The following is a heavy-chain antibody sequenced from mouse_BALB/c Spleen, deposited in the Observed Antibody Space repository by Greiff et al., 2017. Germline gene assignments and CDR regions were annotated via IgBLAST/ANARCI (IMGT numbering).Heavy chain of an antibody. CDR2: INPYNGDT. CDR1: GYSFTGYF. D-gene: IGHD2-4*01. J-gene: IGHJ4*01. CDR3: ARSYYDYDEDYYAMDY. V-gene: IGHV1-20*02. Sequence: EVKLQESGPELVKPGASVKISCKASGYSFTGYFMNWVMQSHGKSLEWIGRINPYNGDTFYNQKLKGKATLTVDKSSSTAHMELRSLASEDSAVYYCARSYYDYDEDYYAMDYWGQGTSVTVSS.